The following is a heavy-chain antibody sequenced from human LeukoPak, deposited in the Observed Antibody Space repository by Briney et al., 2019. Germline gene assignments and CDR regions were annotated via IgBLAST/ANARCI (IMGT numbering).Heavy chain of an antibody. CDR1: GGSISSGGYY. J-gene: IGHJ4*02. V-gene: IGHV4-30-2*01. CDR2: IYHSGST. Sequence: SQTLSLTCTVSGGSISSGGYYWSWIRQPPGKGLEWIGYIYHSGSTYYNPSLKSRVTISVDRSKNQFSLKLSSVTAADTAVYYCARGDITMIEDWGQGTLVTVSS. CDR3: ARGDITMIED. D-gene: IGHD3-22*01.